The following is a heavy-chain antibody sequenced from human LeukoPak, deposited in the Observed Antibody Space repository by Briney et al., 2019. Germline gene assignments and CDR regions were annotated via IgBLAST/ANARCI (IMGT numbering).Heavy chain of an antibody. V-gene: IGHV3-66*01. CDR1: GFTVSSNY. D-gene: IGHD2-8*01. J-gene: IGHJ6*02. CDR3: AGRDNGYYYGMDV. CDR2: IYSGGST. Sequence: GGSLRLSCAASGFTVSSNYMSWVRHTPGKGLEWVSLIYSGGSTYYADSVKGRFTISRDNSKNTLYLQVHSLRAEDTAVYYCAGRDNGYYYGMDVWGQGTTVTVSS.